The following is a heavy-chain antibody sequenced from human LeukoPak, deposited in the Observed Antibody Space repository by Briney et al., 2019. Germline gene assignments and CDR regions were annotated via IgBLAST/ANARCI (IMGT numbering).Heavy chain of an antibody. CDR1: GFTFSSYS. CDR3: ARDLKNRPWTPLYYYYGMDV. Sequence: GGSLRLSCAASGFTFSSYSMNWVRQAPGKGLEWVSSISSSSSYIYYADSVKGRFTISRDSAKNSLYLQMNSLRAEDTAVYYCARDLKNRPWTPLYYYYGMDVWGQGTTVTVSS. V-gene: IGHV3-21*01. J-gene: IGHJ6*02. CDR2: ISSSSSYI. D-gene: IGHD1-14*01.